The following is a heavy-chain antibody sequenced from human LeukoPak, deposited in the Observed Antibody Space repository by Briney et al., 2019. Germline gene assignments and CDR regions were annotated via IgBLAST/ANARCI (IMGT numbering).Heavy chain of an antibody. V-gene: IGHV3-23*01. D-gene: IGHD2-2*01. Sequence: PGGSLRLSCAASGFTFSSYAMSSVRQAPGKGLEWVSAISGSGGSTYYADSVKGRFTISRDNSKNTLYLQMNRLRAEDTAVYYCAKGVRVCSSTSCLPLKYYYYGMDVWGQGTTVTVSS. CDR3: AKGVRVCSSTSCLPLKYYYYGMDV. J-gene: IGHJ6*02. CDR2: ISGSGGST. CDR1: GFTFSSYA.